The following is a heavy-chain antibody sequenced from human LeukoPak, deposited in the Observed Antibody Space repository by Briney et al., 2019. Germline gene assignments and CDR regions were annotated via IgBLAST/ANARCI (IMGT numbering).Heavy chain of an antibody. D-gene: IGHD5-24*01. V-gene: IGHV1-69*05. Sequence: GASVKVPCKASGGTFSSYAISWVRQAPGQGLEWMGGIIPIFGTANYAQKFQGRVTITTDESTSTAYMELSSLRSEDTAVYYCARDGDGYNWFDPWGQGTLVTVSS. CDR3: ARDGDGYNWFDP. J-gene: IGHJ5*02. CDR2: IIPIFGTA. CDR1: GGTFSSYA.